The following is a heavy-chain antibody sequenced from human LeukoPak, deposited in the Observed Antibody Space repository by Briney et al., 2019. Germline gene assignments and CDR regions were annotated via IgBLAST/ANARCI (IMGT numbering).Heavy chain of an antibody. Sequence: GESLEISFQGSGYLFTSHWIGWVRPMPGKGLEWMGIIYPDDSDTRYSPSFQGQLPISADKSISTTYLQWSSLKASDTAMYYCARQGGSYLGQLFDYWGQGTLATVSS. V-gene: IGHV5-51*01. CDR2: IYPDDSDT. CDR3: ARQGGSYLGQLFDY. J-gene: IGHJ4*02. D-gene: IGHD3-16*01. CDR1: GYLFTSHW.